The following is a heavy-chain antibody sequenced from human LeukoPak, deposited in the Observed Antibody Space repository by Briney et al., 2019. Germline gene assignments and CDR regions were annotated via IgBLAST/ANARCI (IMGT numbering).Heavy chain of an antibody. CDR3: AKDRGSSSWRLDY. CDR2: ITGSGGGT. D-gene: IGHD6-13*01. Sequence: GGSLRLSCAASGFTFSNYAMSWVRQAPGKGLEWVSAITGSGGGTYYADSVKGRFTISRDNSKNTLYLQMNSLRAEDTAVYYCAKDRGSSSWRLDYWGQGTLVTVSS. V-gene: IGHV3-23*01. CDR1: GFTFSNYA. J-gene: IGHJ4*02.